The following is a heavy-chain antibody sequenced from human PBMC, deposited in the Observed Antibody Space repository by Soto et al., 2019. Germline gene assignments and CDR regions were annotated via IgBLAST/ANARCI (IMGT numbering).Heavy chain of an antibody. CDR2: IYYTGST. V-gene: IGHV4-31*03. CDR3: ARQKSGNYGLDWFDP. D-gene: IGHD3-10*01. CDR1: GGSISSGGFY. J-gene: IGHJ5*02. Sequence: PSETLSLTCTVSGGSISSGGFYWSWIRQSPGEGLEWIGYIYYTGSTVYNPSLKSRLSMSADTSKNQFSLKLTSVTAADTAVYYCARQKSGNYGLDWFDPWGQGSLVTSPQ.